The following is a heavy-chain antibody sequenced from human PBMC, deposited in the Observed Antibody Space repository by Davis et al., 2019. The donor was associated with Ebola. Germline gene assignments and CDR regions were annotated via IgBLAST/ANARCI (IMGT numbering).Heavy chain of an antibody. V-gene: IGHV3-30*18. D-gene: IGHD3-3*01. CDR2: ISYDGSSK. CDR3: AKDPFGDV. CDR1: GFTFSRNG. J-gene: IGHJ6*02. Sequence: GESLKISCAASGFTFSRNGMHWVRQAPGKGLEWVAVISYDGSSKYYADSVKGRFTTSRDNSKNTLYLQMNSLRAEDTAVYYCAKDPFGDVWGQGTTVIVSS.